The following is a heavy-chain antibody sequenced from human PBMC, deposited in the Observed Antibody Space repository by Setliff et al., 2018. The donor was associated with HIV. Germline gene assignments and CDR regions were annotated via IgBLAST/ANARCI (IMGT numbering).Heavy chain of an antibody. CDR2: TSHSGKT. V-gene: IGHV4-34*01. CDR3: ARRETQLWDDPFDV. CDR1: GGPLSGHY. Sequence: PSETLSLTCAVYGGPLSGHYWSWIRQPPGQGLEWIGETSHSGKTKYHPSLKSRLTVSVNPSKKQFSMKLTSVTAADTAVYYCARRETQLWDDPFDVWGQGTMVTVSS. D-gene: IGHD1-26*01. J-gene: IGHJ3*01.